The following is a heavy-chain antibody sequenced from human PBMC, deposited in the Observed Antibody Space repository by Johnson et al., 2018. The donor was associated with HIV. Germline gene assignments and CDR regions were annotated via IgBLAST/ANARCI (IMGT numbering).Heavy chain of an antibody. J-gene: IGHJ3*02. CDR1: GFTFSSYA. CDR2: ISYDGSNK. V-gene: IGHV3-30-3*01. Sequence: QVQLVESGGGVVQSGRSLRLSCAASGFTFSSYAMHWVRQAPGKGLEWVAVISYDGSNKYYADSVKGRFTISRDNSKNTLYLQMNSLRAEDTAVYYCARESELLSSSDAFDIWGQGTMVTVSS. D-gene: IGHD6-6*01. CDR3: ARESELLSSSDAFDI.